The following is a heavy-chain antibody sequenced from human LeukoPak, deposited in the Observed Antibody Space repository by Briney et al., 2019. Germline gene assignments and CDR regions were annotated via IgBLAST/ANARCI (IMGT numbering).Heavy chain of an antibody. D-gene: IGHD2-15*01. J-gene: IGHJ4*02. CDR2: INTNTGNP. CDR3: ARRCSRGSCYTLVVDY. CDR1: GYTFTSYA. Sequence: GASVKVSCKASGYTFTSYAMNWVRQSPGQGLEWMGWINTNTGNPTYAQGFTGRFVFSLDTSVSTAYLQISSLKAEDTAVYYCARRCSRGSCYTLVVDYWGQGTLVTVSS. V-gene: IGHV7-4-1*02.